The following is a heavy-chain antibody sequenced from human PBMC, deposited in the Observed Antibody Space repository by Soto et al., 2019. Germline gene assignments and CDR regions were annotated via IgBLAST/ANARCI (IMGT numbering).Heavy chain of an antibody. Sequence: EPLSLTCTVSGDSISSYYWTWIRQPPGKGLEWIGYIYYSGSTNYNPSLKSRVTISVDTSKNQFSLKLTSVTAADTAVYYCARGVATIGPWGQGTLVTVSS. D-gene: IGHD5-12*01. V-gene: IGHV4-59*01. CDR1: GDSISSYY. CDR2: IYYSGST. CDR3: ARGVATIGP. J-gene: IGHJ5*02.